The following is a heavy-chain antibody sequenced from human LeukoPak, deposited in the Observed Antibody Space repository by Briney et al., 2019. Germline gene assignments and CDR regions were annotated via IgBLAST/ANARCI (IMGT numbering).Heavy chain of an antibody. D-gene: IGHD2-21*02. V-gene: IGHV4-39*01. CDR2: IYFSGTT. CDR3: ARQRWVTGPADY. CDR1: GGSISSSSYY. J-gene: IGHJ4*02. Sequence: SETLSLTCTVSGGSISSSSYYWGWIRQPPGKGLEWIGSIYFSGTTYYNPSLKSRVTTSVDTSKNQFSLKLSSVTAADTAVYYCARQRWVTGPADYWGQGTLSPSPQ.